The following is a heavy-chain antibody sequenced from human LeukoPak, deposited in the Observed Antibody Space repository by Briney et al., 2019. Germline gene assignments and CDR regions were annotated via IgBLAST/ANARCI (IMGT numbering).Heavy chain of an antibody. V-gene: IGHV1-18*01. CDR2: ISAYNGNT. CDR3: ARTPTYYDFWSGFPVFDY. CDR1: GYTFTSYG. J-gene: IGHJ4*02. D-gene: IGHD3-3*01. Sequence: ASVKVSCKASGYTFTSYGISWVRQAPGQGLEWMGWISAYNGNTNYAQKLQGRVTMTTDTSTSTAYMELRSLRSDDTAVYYCARTPTYYDFWSGFPVFDYWGQGTLVTVSS.